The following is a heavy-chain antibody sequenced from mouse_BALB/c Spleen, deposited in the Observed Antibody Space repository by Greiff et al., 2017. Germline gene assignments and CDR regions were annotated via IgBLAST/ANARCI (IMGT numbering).Heavy chain of an antibody. Sequence: VKLMESGAELAKPGASVKMSCKASGYTFTSYWMHWVKQRPGQGLEWIGYINPSTGYTEYNQKFKDKATLTADKSSSTAYMQLSSLTSEDSAVYYCARWGYGSSFYAMDYWGQGTSVTVSS. J-gene: IGHJ4*01. CDR1: GYTFTSYW. CDR2: INPSTGYT. CDR3: ARWGYGSSFYAMDY. V-gene: IGHV1-7*01. D-gene: IGHD1-1*01.